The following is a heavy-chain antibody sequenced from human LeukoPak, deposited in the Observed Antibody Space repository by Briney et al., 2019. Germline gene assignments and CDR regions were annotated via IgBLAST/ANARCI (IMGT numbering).Heavy chain of an antibody. CDR2: ISGRGHKI. CDR3: ARDLNVGMDV. Sequence: GGSLRLSCEASGFEFGNYYVNWLRQAPGRGLEWLSYISGRGHKILYSDSVEGRFTISRDNAQNLLYLHMTNLRVDDSGIYYCARDLNVGMDVWGRGTTVTVAS. CDR1: GFEFGNYY. J-gene: IGHJ6*02. V-gene: IGHV3-11*01.